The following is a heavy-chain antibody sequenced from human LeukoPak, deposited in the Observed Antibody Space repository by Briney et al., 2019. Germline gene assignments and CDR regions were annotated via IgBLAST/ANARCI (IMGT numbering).Heavy chain of an antibody. Sequence: PGRSLRLSCAASGFTFSSYAMHWVRQAPGKGLEWVAVISYDGSNKYYADSVKGRFTISRDNSKNTLYLQMNSLRAEDTAVCYCARDLEYYYDSSGYYYWGQGTLVTVSS. V-gene: IGHV3-30*01. CDR3: ARDLEYYYDSSGYYY. CDR1: GFTFSSYA. J-gene: IGHJ4*02. D-gene: IGHD3-22*01. CDR2: ISYDGSNK.